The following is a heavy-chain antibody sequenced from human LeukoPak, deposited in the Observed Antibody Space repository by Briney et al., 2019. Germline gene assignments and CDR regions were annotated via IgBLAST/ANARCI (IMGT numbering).Heavy chain of an antibody. V-gene: IGHV1-8*01. Sequence: ASVKVSCKASGYTFTSYDINWVRQATGQGLEWMGWMNPKSGNTGSAQKFQGRVTMTRDSSISTAYMELTSLRSEDTVVYYCARVYGDPDYWGQGTLVTVSS. J-gene: IGHJ4*02. D-gene: IGHD4-17*01. CDR2: MNPKSGNT. CDR3: ARVYGDPDY. CDR1: GYTFTSYD.